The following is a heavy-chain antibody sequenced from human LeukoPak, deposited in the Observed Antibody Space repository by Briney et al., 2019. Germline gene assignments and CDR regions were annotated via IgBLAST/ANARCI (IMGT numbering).Heavy chain of an antibody. CDR3: ARDAPGWDSSGWYYFDY. V-gene: IGHV3-48*01. Sequence: GGSLRLSCAASGFTFSSYSMNWVRQAPGKGLEWVSYISSSSSTIYYADSVKGRFTISRDNSKNTLYLQMNSLRAEDTAVYYCARDAPGWDSSGWYYFDYWGQGTLVTVSS. D-gene: IGHD6-19*01. CDR1: GFTFSSYS. CDR2: ISSSSSTI. J-gene: IGHJ4*02.